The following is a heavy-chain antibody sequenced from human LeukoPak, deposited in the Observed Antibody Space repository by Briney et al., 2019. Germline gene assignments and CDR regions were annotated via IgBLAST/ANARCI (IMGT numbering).Heavy chain of an antibody. V-gene: IGHV4-34*01. J-gene: IGHJ3*02. D-gene: IGHD2-8*01. CDR2: INHSGST. CDR1: GGSFSGYY. Sequence: NPSETLSLTCAVYGGSFSGYYWSWIRQPPGKGLEWIGEINHSGSTNYNPSLKSRVTISVDTSKNQFSLKLSSVTAADTAVYYCATLKADDAFDIWGQGTMVTVSS. CDR3: ATLKADDAFDI.